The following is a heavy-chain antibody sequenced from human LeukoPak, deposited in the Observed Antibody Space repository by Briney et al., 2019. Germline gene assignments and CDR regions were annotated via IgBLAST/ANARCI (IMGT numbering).Heavy chain of an antibody. D-gene: IGHD6-13*01. V-gene: IGHV4-4*09. CDR1: GGSLSSYY. CDR2: IYTSGSI. CDR3: ARARQQLVLGWFDP. J-gene: IGHJ5*02. Sequence: AETLTLTCTVSGGSLSSYYGSWIRQPPGKGLEWPGYIYTSGSINYNPSLKSRVTILLHTSQNQFSLKLSSVTAADTAVYYCARARQQLVLGWFDPWGQGTLVTVSS.